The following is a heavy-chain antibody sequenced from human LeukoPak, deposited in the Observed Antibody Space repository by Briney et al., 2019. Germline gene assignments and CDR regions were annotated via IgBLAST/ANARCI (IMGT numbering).Heavy chain of an antibody. V-gene: IGHV3-11*04. Sequence: PGGSLRLSCAASGFTVSSNYMSWVRQAPGKGLEWVAYISSSGSTIYSADSVKGRFTVSRDNAKNSLFLHMNSLRAEDTAIYYCAIQITMIVVVPYFDYWGQGTLVTVSS. D-gene: IGHD3-22*01. J-gene: IGHJ4*02. CDR1: GFTVSSNY. CDR3: AIQITMIVVVPYFDY. CDR2: ISSSGSTI.